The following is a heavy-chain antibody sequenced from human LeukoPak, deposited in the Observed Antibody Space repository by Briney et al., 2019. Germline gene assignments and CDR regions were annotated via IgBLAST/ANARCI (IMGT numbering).Heavy chain of an antibody. CDR2: INHSGST. J-gene: IGHJ5*02. CDR3: ARDKAPGGKRWFDP. Sequence: SETLSLTCAVYGGSFSGYYWSWIRQPPGKGLEWIGEINHSGSTKNNPSLKGRVTISRDTSKNQFSLRLNSVTAADAAVYYCARDKAPGGKRWFDPWGQRALVIVSP. V-gene: IGHV4-34*01. D-gene: IGHD4-23*01. CDR1: GGSFSGYY.